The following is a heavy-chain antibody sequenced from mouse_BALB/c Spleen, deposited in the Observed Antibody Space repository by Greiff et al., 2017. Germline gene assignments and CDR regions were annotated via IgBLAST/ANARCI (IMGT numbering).Heavy chain of an antibody. CDR3: ARGGGYGNYVGYFDY. CDR2: ISYSGST. Sequence: EVQVVESGPSLVKPSQTLSLTCSVTGDSITSGYWNWIRKFPGIKLEYMGYISYSGSTYYNPSLKSRISITRDTSKNQYYLQLNSVTTEDTASYYCARGGGYGNYVGYFDYWGQGTTLTVSS. CDR1: GDSITSGY. V-gene: IGHV3-8*02. J-gene: IGHJ2*01. D-gene: IGHD2-1*01.